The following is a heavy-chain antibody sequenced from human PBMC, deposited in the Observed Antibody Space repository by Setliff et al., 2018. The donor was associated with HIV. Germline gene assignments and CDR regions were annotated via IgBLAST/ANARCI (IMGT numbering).Heavy chain of an antibody. Sequence: ASVKVSCKASGYTFTTYAIFWVCQAPGQRLEWMGRISVYNGNTIYAQKLQGRVIMTTDTSISTAYMEVSNLRSDDTAVYYCATDDYNGDSFDNWGQGTLVTVSS. V-gene: IGHV1-18*01. CDR2: ISVYNGNT. D-gene: IGHD4-4*01. CDR1: GYTFTTYA. CDR3: ATDDYNGDSFDN. J-gene: IGHJ4*02.